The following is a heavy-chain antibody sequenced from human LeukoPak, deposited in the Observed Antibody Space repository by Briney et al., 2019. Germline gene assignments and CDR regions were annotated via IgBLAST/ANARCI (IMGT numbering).Heavy chain of an antibody. CDR1: GFTFSGYS. Sequence: PGGSLRLSCAASGFTFSGYSMHWFRQAPGRGLEWVSYISSTNTTIYYKDSVKGRFTISRDNAKNSLYLHMTSLRVEDTAVYYCVRNDGDDAFDIWGQGTMVTVSS. V-gene: IGHV3-48*01. CDR2: ISSTNTTI. CDR3: VRNDGDDAFDI. D-gene: IGHD4-17*01. J-gene: IGHJ3*02.